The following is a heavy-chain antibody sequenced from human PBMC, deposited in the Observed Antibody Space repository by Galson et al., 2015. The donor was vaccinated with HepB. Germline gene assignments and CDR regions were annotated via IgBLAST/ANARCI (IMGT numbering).Heavy chain of an antibody. CDR2: IYHSGST. D-gene: IGHD6-19*01. CDR3: ARVSRRGSYFFDY. V-gene: IGHV4-4*02. Sequence: SETLSLTCAVSGGSISSSNWWSWVRQPPGKGLEWIGEIYHSGSTNYNPSLKSRVTISVDTSKNQFTLKLSSVTAADTAVYYCARVSRRGSYFFDYWGQGTLVTVSS. CDR1: GGSISSSNW. J-gene: IGHJ4*02.